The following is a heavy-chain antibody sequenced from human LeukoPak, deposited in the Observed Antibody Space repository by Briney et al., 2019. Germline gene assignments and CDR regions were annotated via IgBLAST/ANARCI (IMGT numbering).Heavy chain of an antibody. CDR3: ARVRYYYDSSGSSRSYYFDY. V-gene: IGHV3-33*08. D-gene: IGHD3-22*01. J-gene: IGHJ4*02. CDR1: GFTFSSYA. Sequence: GGSLRLSCAASGFTFSSYAMHWVRQAPGKGLEWVTVIWYDGSNKYYADSVRGRFTISRGNSKNTLSVQMNSLRAEDTAVYYCARVRYYYDSSGSSRSYYFDYWGQGTLVTVSS. CDR2: IWYDGSNK.